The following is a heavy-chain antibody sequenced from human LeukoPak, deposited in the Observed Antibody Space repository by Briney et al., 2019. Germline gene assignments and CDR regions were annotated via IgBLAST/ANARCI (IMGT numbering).Heavy chain of an antibody. V-gene: IGHV3-23*01. J-gene: IGHJ4*02. CDR1: GFTFSSYP. D-gene: IGHD3-22*01. Sequence: PGGSLRLSCATSGFTFSSYPMSWVRQAPGRGLEWVSVISGNSGATYYADSVKGRFTISRDNAKNTLYLQMNSLRAEDTAVYYCAKVEFSMIVVVGGLNYWGQGTLVTVSS. CDR3: AKVEFSMIVVVGGLNY. CDR2: ISGNSGAT.